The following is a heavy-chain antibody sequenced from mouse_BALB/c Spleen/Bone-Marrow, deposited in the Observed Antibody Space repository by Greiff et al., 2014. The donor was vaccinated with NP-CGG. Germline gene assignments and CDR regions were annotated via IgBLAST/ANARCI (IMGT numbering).Heavy chain of an antibody. V-gene: IGHV14-3*02. D-gene: IGHD1-1*01. CDR1: GFNIKDTY. CDR2: IDPANGNT. Sequence: EVQLQQSGAELVKPGASVKLSCTASGFNIKDTYMHWVKQRPEQGLEWIGRIDPANGNTKYDPKFQGKATITADTSSNTAYLQLSSLTSEDTAVYYCATYYYGSSWRFAYWGQGTLVTVSA. J-gene: IGHJ3*01. CDR3: ATYYYGSSWRFAY.